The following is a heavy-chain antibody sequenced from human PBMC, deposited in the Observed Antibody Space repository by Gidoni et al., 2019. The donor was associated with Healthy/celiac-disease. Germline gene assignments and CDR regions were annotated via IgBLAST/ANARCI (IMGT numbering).Heavy chain of an antibody. CDR1: GFTFSSYG. CDR3: ARGALWFGELFFDTTFDY. Sequence: QVQLVESGGGVVQPGRSLRLSCAASGFTFSSYGMHWVRQAPGKGLEWVAVIWYDGSNKYYADSVKGRFTISRDNSKNTLYLQMNSLRAEDTAVYYCARGALWFGELFFDTTFDYWGQGTLVTVSS. D-gene: IGHD3-10*01. V-gene: IGHV3-33*01. CDR2: IWYDGSNK. J-gene: IGHJ4*02.